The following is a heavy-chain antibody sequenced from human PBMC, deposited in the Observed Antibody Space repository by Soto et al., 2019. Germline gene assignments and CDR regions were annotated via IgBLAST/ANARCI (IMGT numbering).Heavy chain of an antibody. V-gene: IGHV3-15*01. CDR3: TTTVSWEDWFDP. Sequence: EVQLLESGGGLVQPGGSLRLSCAASGFTFSNAWMSWVRQAPGKGLEWVGRIKSKTDGGTTDYAAPVKGRFTISRDDSKNTLYLQMNSLKTEDTAVYYCTTTVSWEDWFDPWGQGTLVTVSS. J-gene: IGHJ5*02. CDR2: IKSKTDGGTT. CDR1: GFTFSNAW. D-gene: IGHD1-26*01.